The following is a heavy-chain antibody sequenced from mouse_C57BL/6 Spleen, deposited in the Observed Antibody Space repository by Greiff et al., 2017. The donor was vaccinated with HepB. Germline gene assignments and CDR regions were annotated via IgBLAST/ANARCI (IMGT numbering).Heavy chain of an antibody. J-gene: IGHJ2*01. CDR2: IWGDGST. CDR1: GFSLTSYG. V-gene: IGHV2-3*01. Sequence: QVQLKESGPGLVAPSQSLSITCTVSGFSLTSYGVSWVRQPPGKGLEWRGVIWGDGSTNYHSALISRLSISKDNSKSQVFLPLNSLQTDDTATYYCSKPRDYYGDFDYWGQGTTLTVSS. D-gene: IGHD1-1*02. CDR3: SKPRDYYGDFDY.